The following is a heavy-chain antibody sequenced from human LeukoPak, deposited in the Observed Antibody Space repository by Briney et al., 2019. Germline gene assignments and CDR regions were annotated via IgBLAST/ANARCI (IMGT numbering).Heavy chain of an antibody. CDR2: ISSSSSYI. Sequence: GGSLRLSCAASGFTFSSYSMNWARQAPGKGLEWVSSISSSSSYIYYADSVKGRFTISRDNAKNSLYLQMNSLRAEDTAVYYCARGYYDSSGYYLRWFDPWGQGTLVTVSS. CDR1: GFTFSSYS. CDR3: ARGYYDSSGYYLRWFDP. J-gene: IGHJ5*02. V-gene: IGHV3-21*01. D-gene: IGHD3-22*01.